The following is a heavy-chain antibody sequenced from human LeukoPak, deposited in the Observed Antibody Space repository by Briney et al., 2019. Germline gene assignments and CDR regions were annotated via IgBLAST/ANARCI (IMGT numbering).Heavy chain of an antibody. CDR2: ISSNGGST. J-gene: IGHJ4*02. D-gene: IGHD3-22*01. Sequence: PGGSLRLSCAASGFTFSSYVMYWVRQAPGKGLEYVSSISSNGGSTYYANSVKGRFTISRDNSKNTLHLQMGSLRAEDMAVYYCARGGQSKYDSSGYLNYFDYWGQGTLVTVSS. V-gene: IGHV3-64*01. CDR3: ARGGQSKYDSSGYLNYFDY. CDR1: GFTFSSYV.